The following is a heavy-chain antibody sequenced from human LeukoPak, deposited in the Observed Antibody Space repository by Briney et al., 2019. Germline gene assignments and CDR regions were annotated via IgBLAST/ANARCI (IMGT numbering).Heavy chain of an antibody. CDR2: INPNSGGT. J-gene: IGHJ3*02. CDR3: ARVGGWEPQNAFDI. V-gene: IGHV1-2*02. CDR1: GYTFTGYY. D-gene: IGHD1-26*01. Sequence: ASVKVSCKASGYTFTGYYMHWVRQAPGQVLEWMGWINPNSGGTNYAQKFEGRVTMTRDTSISTAYMELSRLRSDDTAVYYCARVGGWEPQNAFDIWGQGTMVTVSS.